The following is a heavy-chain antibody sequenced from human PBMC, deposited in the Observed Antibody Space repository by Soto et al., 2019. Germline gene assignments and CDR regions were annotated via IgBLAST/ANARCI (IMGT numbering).Heavy chain of an antibody. V-gene: IGHV3-72*01. J-gene: IGHJ4*02. CDR1: GFIFSDPN. CDR2: TRNNANSYTT. CDR3: ARSPRGTYSFAC. D-gene: IGHD1-26*01. Sequence: EVQLVESGGGLVQPGGSLRLCCAASGFIFSDPNMDWVSQAPRKVLEWVARTRNNANSYTTEYATPVNGRFTISRDDSKNSLYLQMSSLKTDDADVYYCARSPRGTYSFACCGQVTLVTVSS.